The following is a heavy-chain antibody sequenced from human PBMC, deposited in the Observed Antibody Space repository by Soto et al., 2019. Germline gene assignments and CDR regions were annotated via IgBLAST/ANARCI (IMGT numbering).Heavy chain of an antibody. Sequence: SETLSLTCAVYGGSFSGYYWSWIRQPPGKGLEWIGEINHSGSTNYNPSLKSRVTISVDTSKNQFSLKLSSVTAADTAVYYCASRRLDDHIWGSYRSRSAFDIWGQGTMVTVSS. V-gene: IGHV4-34*01. CDR3: ASRRLDDHIWGSYRSRSAFDI. CDR2: INHSGST. D-gene: IGHD3-16*02. J-gene: IGHJ3*02. CDR1: GGSFSGYY.